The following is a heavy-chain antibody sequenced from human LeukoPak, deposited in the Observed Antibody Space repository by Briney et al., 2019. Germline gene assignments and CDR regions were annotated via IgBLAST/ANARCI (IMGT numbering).Heavy chain of an antibody. V-gene: IGHV4-4*02. CDR1: GGSISNSYW. D-gene: IGHD1-7*01. CDR2: IYHSGST. Sequence: SETLSLTCAVSGGSISNSYWWSWVRQPPGKGLEWIGEIYHSGSTNYNPALKSRVTISVDKSKNQFSLKMISVTAADTAVYYCARAVKTGTTGYGTDVWGQGTTVTVSS. CDR3: ARAVKTGTTGYGTDV. J-gene: IGHJ6*02.